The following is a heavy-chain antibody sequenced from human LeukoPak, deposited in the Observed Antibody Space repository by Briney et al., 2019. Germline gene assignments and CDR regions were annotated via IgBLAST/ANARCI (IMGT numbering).Heavy chain of an antibody. V-gene: IGHV3-11*01. J-gene: IGHJ4*02. CDR2: LSSSGSTI. Sequence: GGSLRLSCAASGFIFSDYYMSWIRQAPGKGLEWVSYLSSSGSTIYYADSVRGRFTISRDNAKNSLYLQMNSLRAEDTAVYYCATYSYGLGGDNWGQGTLVTVSS. CDR3: ATYSYGLGGDN. CDR1: GFIFSDYY. D-gene: IGHD5-18*01.